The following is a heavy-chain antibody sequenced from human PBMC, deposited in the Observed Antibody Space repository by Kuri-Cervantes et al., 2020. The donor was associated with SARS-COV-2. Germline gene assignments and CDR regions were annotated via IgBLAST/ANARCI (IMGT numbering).Heavy chain of an antibody. CDR2: INHSGGT. CDR3: ARGIVAVVPSPVLGLGPHYYSYHVDV. CDR1: GGSFNNYY. J-gene: IGHJ6*02. V-gene: IGHV4-34*01. Sequence: GSLRLSCAVYGGSFNNYYWSWIRQPPGKGLEWIGEINHSGGTNHTPSLKSRVIISADTSKNQFSLKMRSVTAADTAVYYCARGIVAVVPSPVLGLGPHYYSYHVDVWGHGTTVTVSS. D-gene: IGHD2-2*01.